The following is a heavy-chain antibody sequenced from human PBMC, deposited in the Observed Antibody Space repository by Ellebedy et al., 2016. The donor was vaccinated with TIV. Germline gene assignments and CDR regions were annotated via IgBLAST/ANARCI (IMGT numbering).Heavy chain of an antibody. Sequence: ASVKVSCXASGYTFTGYYMHWVRQAPGQGLEWMGWINPNSGGTNYAQKFQGRVTMTRDTSISTAYMELSRLRSDDTAVYYCARDRIRIAVAGYWFDPWGQGTLVTVSS. J-gene: IGHJ5*02. CDR2: INPNSGGT. D-gene: IGHD6-19*01. V-gene: IGHV1-2*02. CDR3: ARDRIRIAVAGYWFDP. CDR1: GYTFTGYY.